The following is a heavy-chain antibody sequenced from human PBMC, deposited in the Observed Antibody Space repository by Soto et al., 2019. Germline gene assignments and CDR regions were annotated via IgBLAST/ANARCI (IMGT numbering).Heavy chain of an antibody. Sequence: GESLKTSCQGSGFSFAYYWIAWVRQMPGKGLEWVGVIYPGDSDTRYSPSFRGQVTIPADKSISHVYLQWSSLKAPDTAMYYCARNRLRQYYYGMDVWGQGTTVTVSS. J-gene: IGHJ6*02. D-gene: IGHD3-10*01. CDR2: IYPGDSDT. CDR1: GFSFAYYW. CDR3: ARNRLRQYYYGMDV. V-gene: IGHV5-51*01.